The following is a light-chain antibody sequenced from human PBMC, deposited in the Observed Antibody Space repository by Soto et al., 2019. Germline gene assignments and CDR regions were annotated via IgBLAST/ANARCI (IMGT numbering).Light chain of an antibody. CDR3: QQYNNWPKT. Sequence: EIVMTQSPATLSVSPGERGTLSCRASQSVASNFAWYQQRPGQAPRLLIYAASTRATGIPARFSGSGSGTEFTLTISSLQSEDFAVYYCQQYNNWPKTFGQGTKVEIK. J-gene: IGKJ1*01. CDR2: AAS. CDR1: QSVASN. V-gene: IGKV3-15*01.